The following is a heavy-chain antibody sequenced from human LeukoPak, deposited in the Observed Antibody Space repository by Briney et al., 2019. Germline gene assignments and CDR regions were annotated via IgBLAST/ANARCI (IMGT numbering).Heavy chain of an antibody. Sequence: HSGGSLRLSCAASGFTFSSYWMSWVRQAPDKGLEWVANINQDVSSINYAGSVKGRFTISRDNSNNILYLQMNSLNTEDTAVYHCAKLGLYCNGGHCYSSSAPPRSPPFLDCWGQGTPVTVSS. CDR3: AKLGLYCNGGHCYSSSAPPRSPPFLDC. D-gene: IGHD2-15*01. J-gene: IGHJ4*02. V-gene: IGHV3-7*02. CDR1: GFTFSSYW. CDR2: INQDVSSI.